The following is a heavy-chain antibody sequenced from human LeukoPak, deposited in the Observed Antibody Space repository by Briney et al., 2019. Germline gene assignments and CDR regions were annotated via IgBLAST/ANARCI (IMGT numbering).Heavy chain of an antibody. V-gene: IGHV4-4*07. CDR2: IYTSGST. Sequence: YPSETLFLTCTVSGGSISSYYWSWIRQPAGKELELIGRIYTSGSTNYNPSLKSRVTMSVDTSKNQFSLKLSSVTAADTAVYYCAREMEFGDYLDYWGQGTLVTVSS. D-gene: IGHD3-10*01. CDR1: GGSISSYY. CDR3: AREMEFGDYLDY. J-gene: IGHJ4*02.